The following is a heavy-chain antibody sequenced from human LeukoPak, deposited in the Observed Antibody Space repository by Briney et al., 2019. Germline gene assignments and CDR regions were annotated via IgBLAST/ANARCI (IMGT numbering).Heavy chain of an antibody. CDR2: IYYSGST. V-gene: IGHV4-39*01. CDR3: ARQSSSWYTAYNWFDP. D-gene: IGHD6-13*01. CDR1: GGSISSSSYY. J-gene: IGHJ5*02. Sequence: KPSETLSLTCTVSGGSISSSSYYWGWIRQPPGKGLEWIGSIYYSGSTYYNPSLKSRVTISVDTSKNQFSLKLSSVTAADTAVYYCARQSSSWYTAYNWFDPWGQGTLVTVSS.